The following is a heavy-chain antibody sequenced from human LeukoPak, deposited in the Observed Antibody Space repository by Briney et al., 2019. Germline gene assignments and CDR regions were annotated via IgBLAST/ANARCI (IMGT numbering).Heavy chain of an antibody. V-gene: IGHV4-59*01. CDR1: GGSISSYY. CDR2: IYYSGST. J-gene: IGHJ4*02. D-gene: IGHD2-15*01. CDR3: ARGPYCSGGSCLPDFDY. Sequence: KSSETLSLTCTVSGGSISSYYWSWIRQPPGKGLEWIVYIYYSGSTNYNPSLKSRVTISVDTSTNQFSLKLSSVTAADTAVYYCARGPYCSGGSCLPDFDYWGQGTLVTVSS.